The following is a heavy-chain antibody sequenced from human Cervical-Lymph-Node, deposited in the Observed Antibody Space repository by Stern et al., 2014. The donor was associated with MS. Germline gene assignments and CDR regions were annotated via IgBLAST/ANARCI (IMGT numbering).Heavy chain of an antibody. CDR2: ISYDGSTK. CDR1: GFTFNSYA. Sequence: QVQLVESGGGVVQPGRSLRLSCAASGFTFNSYAMHWVRQAPGQGLEWMSLISYDGSTKSYADSAKGRFIISRDNSKNTLYLQMNSLRPEDTAIYYCAFGSYYFDAWGQGTLVTVSS. J-gene: IGHJ4*02. D-gene: IGHD3-10*01. CDR3: AFGSYYFDA. V-gene: IGHV3-30*03.